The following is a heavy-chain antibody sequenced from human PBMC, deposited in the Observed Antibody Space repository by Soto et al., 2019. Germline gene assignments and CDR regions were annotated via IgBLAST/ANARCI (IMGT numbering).Heavy chain of an antibody. CDR2: IYSGGST. Sequence: EVQLVESGGGLVQPGGSLRLSCAASGFTVSSNYMSWVRQAPGKGLEWVSVIYSGGSTYYADSVKGRFTISRDNSKNTLYLQMNSLRAEDTAVYYCARVLYGDYVWGSYRSALRGTDAFDIWGQGTMVTVSS. J-gene: IGHJ3*02. CDR1: GFTVSSNY. V-gene: IGHV3-66*01. CDR3: ARVLYGDYVWGSYRSALRGTDAFDI. D-gene: IGHD3-16*02.